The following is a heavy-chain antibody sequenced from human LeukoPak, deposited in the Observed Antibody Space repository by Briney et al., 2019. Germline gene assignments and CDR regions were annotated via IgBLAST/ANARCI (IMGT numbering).Heavy chain of an antibody. CDR1: GYTFTGYY. CDR2: INPSGGST. V-gene: IGHV1-46*01. J-gene: IGHJ4*02. CDR3: ARVPSRDYGDYVGFDY. D-gene: IGHD4-17*01. Sequence: ASVKVSCKASGYTFTGYYMHWVRQDPGQGLEWMGIINPSGGSTSYAQKFQGRVTMTRDMSTSTVYMELSSLRSEDTAVYYCARVPSRDYGDYVGFDYWGQGTLVTVSS.